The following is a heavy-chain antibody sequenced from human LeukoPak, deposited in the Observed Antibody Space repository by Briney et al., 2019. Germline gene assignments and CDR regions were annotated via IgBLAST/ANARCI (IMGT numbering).Heavy chain of an antibody. V-gene: IGHV1-46*01. CDR1: GYTFTSNY. Sequence: ASVKVSCKASGYTFTSNYMYWVRQAPGQGLEWMGIINPSGGSTSYAQKFQGRVTMTRDTSTSTVYMELSSLRSEDTAVYYCARSAPMVRGEYDYWGQGTLVTVSS. CDR3: ARSAPMVRGEYDY. D-gene: IGHD3-10*01. J-gene: IGHJ4*02. CDR2: INPSGGST.